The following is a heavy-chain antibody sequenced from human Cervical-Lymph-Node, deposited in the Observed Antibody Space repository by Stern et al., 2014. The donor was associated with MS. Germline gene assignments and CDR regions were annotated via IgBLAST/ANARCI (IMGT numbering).Heavy chain of an antibody. CDR1: GYIFTHYW. CDR3: ARQTGTTNYYYGMDV. Sequence: EVQLVQSGPEVKKPGESLKISCKASGYIFTHYWIGWVRQMPGKGLEWMGIVYPGDSNTKDSPSFQGQVTLSIDKSINTAYLQWSSLKASDTAIYYCARQTGTTNYYYGMDVWGQGTTVTVSS. CDR2: VYPGDSNT. J-gene: IGHJ6*02. D-gene: IGHD1-1*01. V-gene: IGHV5-51*01.